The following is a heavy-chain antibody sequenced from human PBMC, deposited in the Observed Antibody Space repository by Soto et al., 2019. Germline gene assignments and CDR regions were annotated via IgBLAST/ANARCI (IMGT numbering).Heavy chain of an antibody. CDR3: ARDSHYEILTGYYNVAPYGLDV. Sequence: PSETLSLSCAVYGGSFSGFYWSWIRQPPGKGLEWIGEVNPSGTTNYNPSLKSRVTISVDTSKHQFSLKLRSVTAADTAVYYCARDSHYEILTGYYNVAPYGLDVWGQGTTVTVSS. J-gene: IGHJ6*02. D-gene: IGHD3-9*01. CDR1: GGSFSGFY. CDR2: VNPSGTT. V-gene: IGHV4-34*01.